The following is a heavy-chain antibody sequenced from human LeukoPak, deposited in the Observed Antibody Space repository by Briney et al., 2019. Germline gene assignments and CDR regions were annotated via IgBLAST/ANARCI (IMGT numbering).Heavy chain of an antibody. CDR3: ARSDHNSWNAFDI. D-gene: IGHD1-26*01. CDR1: GYTFGSDD. V-gene: IGHV1-8*03. Sequence: ASVKVSCKASGYTFGSDDINWVRQATGQGLEWMGWINPNNGNLVYAQKFQGIVTITRNTPISTAYMELSSLTSEDTAVYYCARSDHNSWNAFDIWGQGTMVTVSS. CDR2: INPNNGNL. J-gene: IGHJ3*02.